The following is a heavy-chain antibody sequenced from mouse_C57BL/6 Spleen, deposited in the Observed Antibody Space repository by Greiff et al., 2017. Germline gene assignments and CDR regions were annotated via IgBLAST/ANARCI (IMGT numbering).Heavy chain of an antibody. CDR1: GYAFSSSW. CDR3: ASEIRDAMDY. J-gene: IGHJ4*01. D-gene: IGHD2-4*01. CDR2: IYPGDGDT. V-gene: IGHV1-82*01. Sequence: VQLQQSGPELVKPGASVKISCKASGYAFSSSWMNWVKQRPGKGLEWIGRIYPGDGDTNYNGKFKGKATLTADKSSSTAYMQLSSLTSEDSAVYFCASEIRDAMDYWGQGTSVTVSS.